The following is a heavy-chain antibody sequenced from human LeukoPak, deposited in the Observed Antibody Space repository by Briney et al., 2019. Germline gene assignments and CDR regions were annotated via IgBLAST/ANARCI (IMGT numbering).Heavy chain of an antibody. CDR3: ARVGSGSGSYYSGLRRYASPMDV. V-gene: IGHV4-59*01. D-gene: IGHD3-10*01. J-gene: IGHJ6*02. CDR1: GGSISSYY. Sequence: PSETLSLTCTVSGGSISSYYWSWIRQPPGKGLEWIGYIYYSGSTNYNPSLKSRVTISVDTSKNQFSLKLSSVTAADTAVYYCARVGSGSGSYYSGLRRYASPMDVWGQGTTVTVSS. CDR2: IYYSGST.